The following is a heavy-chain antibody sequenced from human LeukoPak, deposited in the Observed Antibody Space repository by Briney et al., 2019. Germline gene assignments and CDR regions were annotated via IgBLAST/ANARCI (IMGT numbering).Heavy chain of an antibody. J-gene: IGHJ4*02. V-gene: IGHV1-18*01. CDR3: ARGAVDTAMVTLFDY. CDR2: ISAYNGNT. D-gene: IGHD5-18*01. Sequence: GASVKVSCKASGYTFTSYGISWVRLAPGQGLEWMGWISAYNGNTNYAQKLQGRVTITTDTSTSTAYMELRSLRSDDTAVYYCARGAVDTAMVTLFDYWGQGTLVTVSS. CDR1: GYTFTSYG.